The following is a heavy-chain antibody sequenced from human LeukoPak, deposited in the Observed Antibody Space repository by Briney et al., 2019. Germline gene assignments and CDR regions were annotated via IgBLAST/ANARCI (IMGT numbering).Heavy chain of an antibody. Sequence: GASVKVSCKASGYTFTSYAMHWVRQAPGQRLEWMGWISAYNGNTNYAQKLQGRVTMTTDTSTSTAYMELRSLRSDDTAVYYCVRDMDRGQWLVRPYNWGQGTLVTVSS. CDR1: GYTFTSYA. CDR3: VRDMDRGQWLVRPYN. J-gene: IGHJ4*02. CDR2: ISAYNGNT. D-gene: IGHD6-19*01. V-gene: IGHV1-18*01.